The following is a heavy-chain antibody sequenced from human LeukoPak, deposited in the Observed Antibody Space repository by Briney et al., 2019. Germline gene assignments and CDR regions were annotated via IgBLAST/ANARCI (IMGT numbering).Heavy chain of an antibody. D-gene: IGHD3-9*01. J-gene: IGHJ4*02. CDR1: GGTFSSYA. CDR2: IIPIFGTA. Sequence: SVKVSCKASGGTFSSYAISWVRQAPGQGLEWMGRIIPIFGTANYAQKFQGRVTITTDESTSTAYMELSSLRSEDTAVYYCARDSIVYDILTGYPFNRNYFDYWGQGTQVTVSS. CDR3: ARDSIVYDILTGYPFNRNYFDY. V-gene: IGHV1-69*05.